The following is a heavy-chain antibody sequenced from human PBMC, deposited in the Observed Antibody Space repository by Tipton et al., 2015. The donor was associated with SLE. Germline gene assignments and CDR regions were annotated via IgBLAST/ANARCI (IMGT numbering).Heavy chain of an antibody. CDR1: GGSISNYF. D-gene: IGHD6-6*01. Sequence: TLSLTCTVSGGSISNYFWTWIRQPPGKGLEWIGFIYNTGSADSNPSLKSRVTMSLDTSKNRFSLNLSSVTTADTAVYYCARRGGYSSSSWYFDLWGRGTLVSVSS. CDR3: ARRGGYSSSSWYFDL. V-gene: IGHV4-59*01. J-gene: IGHJ2*01. CDR2: IYNTGSA.